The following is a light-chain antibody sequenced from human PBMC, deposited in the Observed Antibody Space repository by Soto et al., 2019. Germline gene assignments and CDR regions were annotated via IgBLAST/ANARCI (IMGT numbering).Light chain of an antibody. V-gene: IGKV3-15*01. CDR1: QSVGSN. J-gene: IGKJ4*01. CDR3: QQYVTSPLT. Sequence: EIVMTQSPATLSVSPGERATLSCRASQSVGSNLAWYQQKPGQAPRVLMSGASTRATGIPARFSGSGSGTDFTLTISRLEPEDFAVYYCQQYVTSPLTFGGGTKVDIK. CDR2: GAS.